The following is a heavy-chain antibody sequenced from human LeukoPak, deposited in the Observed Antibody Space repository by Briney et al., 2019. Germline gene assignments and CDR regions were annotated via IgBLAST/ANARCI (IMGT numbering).Heavy chain of an antibody. CDR2: INHSGST. CDR3: ARGIVVVPAAIRGGPNWFDP. Sequence: PSETLSLTCAVYGGSFSGYYWSWIRQPPGKGLEWIGEINHSGSTNYNPSLKSRVTISVDTSKNQFSLKLSSVTAADTAVYYCARGIVVVPAAIRGGPNWFDPWGQGTLVTVSS. V-gene: IGHV4-34*01. J-gene: IGHJ5*02. CDR1: GGSFSGYY. D-gene: IGHD2-2*01.